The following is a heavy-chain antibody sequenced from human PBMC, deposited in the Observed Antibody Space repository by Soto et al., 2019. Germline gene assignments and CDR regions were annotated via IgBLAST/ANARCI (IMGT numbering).Heavy chain of an antibody. V-gene: IGHV1-69*13. J-gene: IGHJ6*02. CDR1: GGTFSSYA. D-gene: IGHD2-2*01. CDR3: ARERDIVVVPAAIHYGMDV. CDR2: IIPIFGTA. Sequence: ASVKVSCKASGGTFSSYAISWVRQAPGQGLEWMGGIIPIFGTANYAQKFQGRVTITADESTSTAYMELSSLRSEDTAVYYCARERDIVVVPAAIHYGMDVWGQGTTVTV.